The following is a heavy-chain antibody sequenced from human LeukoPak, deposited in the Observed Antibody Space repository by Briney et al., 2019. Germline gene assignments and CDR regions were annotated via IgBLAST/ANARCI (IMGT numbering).Heavy chain of an antibody. Sequence: ASVKVSCKVSGYTLTELSMHWVRQAPGKGLEWMGGFAPEDGETIYAQKFQGRVTMTEDTSTDTAYIELSSLRSEDTAVYYCATVIVGQNWFDPWGQGTLVTVSS. V-gene: IGHV1-24*01. CDR2: FAPEDGET. D-gene: IGHD3-22*01. CDR1: GYTLTELS. CDR3: ATVIVGQNWFDP. J-gene: IGHJ5*02.